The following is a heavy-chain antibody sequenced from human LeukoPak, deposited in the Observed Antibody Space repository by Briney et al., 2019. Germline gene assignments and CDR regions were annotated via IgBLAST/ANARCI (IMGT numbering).Heavy chain of an antibody. Sequence: GGSLRLSCAASGFTLSSYWMSWVRQAPEKGLEWVANIKQDGSEKYYVDSVKGRFTISRDNAKNSLYLQMNSLRAEDTAVYYCARIPSFDPWGQGTLVTVSS. CDR3: ARIPSFDP. CDR1: GFTLSSYW. D-gene: IGHD2-2*02. J-gene: IGHJ5*02. CDR2: IKQDGSEK. V-gene: IGHV3-7*01.